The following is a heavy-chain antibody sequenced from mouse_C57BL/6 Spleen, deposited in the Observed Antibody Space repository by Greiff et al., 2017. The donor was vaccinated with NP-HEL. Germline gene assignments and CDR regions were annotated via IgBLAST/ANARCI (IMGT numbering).Heavy chain of an antibody. CDR2: IDPANGDT. CDR3: AREYDDGCFDY. V-gene: IGHV14-3*01. Sequence: VQLQQSVAELVRPGASVKLSCKASGYTFTNSYMHWVKQRPEQGLEWIGNIDPANGDTNYTQKFKGKATLTADTSSNTAYLQLSSLTSEDAAVYYCAREYDDGCFDYWGQGTTLTVSS. D-gene: IGHD2-3*01. CDR1: GYTFTNSY. J-gene: IGHJ2*01.